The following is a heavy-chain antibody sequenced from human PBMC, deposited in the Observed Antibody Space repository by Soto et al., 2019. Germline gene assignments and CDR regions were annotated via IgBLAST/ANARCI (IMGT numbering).Heavy chain of an antibody. Sequence: QVQLVESGGGVVQPGRSLRLSCAASGFTFSSYGMHWVRQAPGKGLEWVAVISYDGSNKYYADSVKGRFTISRDNSKNTLDLQMNSLRAEDTAVYYCAKKAKDSSGWYVRLGYIYYFDYWGQGTLVTVSS. V-gene: IGHV3-30*18. CDR3: AKKAKDSSGWYVRLGYIYYFDY. CDR2: ISYDGSNK. CDR1: GFTFSSYG. J-gene: IGHJ4*02. D-gene: IGHD6-19*01.